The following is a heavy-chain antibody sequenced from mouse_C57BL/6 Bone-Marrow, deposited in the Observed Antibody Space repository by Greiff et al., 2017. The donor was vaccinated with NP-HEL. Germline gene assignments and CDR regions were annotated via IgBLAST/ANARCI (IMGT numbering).Heavy chain of an antibody. CDR3: ARDYYGNWDYFDY. D-gene: IGHD2-1*01. V-gene: IGHV1-64*01. Sequence: QVQLQQPGAELVKPGASVKLSCKASGYTFTSYWMHWVKQRPGQGLEWIGMIHPNSGSTNYNEKFKSKATLTVDKSSSTAYMQLSSLTSEDSAVYYCARDYYGNWDYFDYWGQGTTLTVSS. CDR2: IHPNSGST. CDR1: GYTFTSYW. J-gene: IGHJ2*01.